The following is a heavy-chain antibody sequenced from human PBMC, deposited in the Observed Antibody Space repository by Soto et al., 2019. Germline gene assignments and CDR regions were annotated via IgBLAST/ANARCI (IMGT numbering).Heavy chain of an antibody. V-gene: IGHV3-30-3*01. J-gene: IGHJ4*02. Sequence: PWVSLRLSCAASGFTFSAFGLHCFRHSPGKGLEWVGLISFDGTTKYFADSVRGRFTISRDNSKNMLFLQLNSLRVEDTAVYYCARHRDGGTYTYIDHWGPGTLVTVSS. CDR2: ISFDGTTK. CDR3: ARHRDGGTYTYIDH. D-gene: IGHD3-10*01. CDR1: GFTFSAFG.